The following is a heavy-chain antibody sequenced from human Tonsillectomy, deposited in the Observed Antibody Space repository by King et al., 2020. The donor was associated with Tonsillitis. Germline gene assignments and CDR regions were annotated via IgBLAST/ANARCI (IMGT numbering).Heavy chain of an antibody. CDR1: GFTFSSYW. J-gene: IGHJ4*02. Sequence: VQLVESGGGLVQPGGSLRLSCAASGFTFSSYWMHWVRKAPGKGPVWVSRLTNEGGRTSYADSGKGRITITRDNAKNTVYLQVNSLRAEDTAVYYCARAQEDYFFDYWGQGTLVTVSS. CDR3: ARAQEDYFFDY. V-gene: IGHV3-74*01. CDR2: LTNEGGRT. D-gene: IGHD3/OR15-3a*01.